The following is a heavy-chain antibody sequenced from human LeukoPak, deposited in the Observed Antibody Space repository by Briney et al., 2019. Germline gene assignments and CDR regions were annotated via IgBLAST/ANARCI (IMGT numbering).Heavy chain of an antibody. CDR2: INEDGSEK. CDR3: AREGPQWELPRCFDY. CDR1: GFPFSRFW. Sequence: GGSLRLSCAASGFPFSRFWMNWVRQAPGKGLERVANINEDGSEKYYVDSVKGRFTISRDNAKNSLYLQMNSLRAEDTAVYYCAREGPQWELPRCFDYWGQGTLVTVSS. D-gene: IGHD1-26*01. V-gene: IGHV3-7*01. J-gene: IGHJ4*02.